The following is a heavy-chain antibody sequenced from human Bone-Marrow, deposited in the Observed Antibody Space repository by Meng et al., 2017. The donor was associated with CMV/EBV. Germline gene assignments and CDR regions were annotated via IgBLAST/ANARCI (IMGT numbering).Heavy chain of an antibody. V-gene: IGHV1-2*02. Sequence: ASVKVSCKASGYTFTGYYMHWVRQAPGQGLEWMGWINPNSGGTNYAQKFQGRVTMTRDTSISTAYMELSSLRSDDPAVYYCAREEAYYDFWCGYWGGLDFDYWGQGTLVTVSS. CDR2: INPNSGGT. CDR1: GYTFTGYY. J-gene: IGHJ4*02. CDR3: AREEAYYDFWCGYWGGLDFDY. D-gene: IGHD3-3*01.